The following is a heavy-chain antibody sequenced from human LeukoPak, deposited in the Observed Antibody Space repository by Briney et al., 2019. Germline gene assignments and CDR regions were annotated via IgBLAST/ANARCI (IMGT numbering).Heavy chain of an antibody. V-gene: IGHV5-51*01. CDR2: IYPGDSDT. D-gene: IGHD1/OR15-1a*01. CDR3: ARHVGGTATNLDY. Sequence: GESLQISCKGSGHSFSSYWIAWVRQMPGKGLEWMGIIYPGDSDTRYSPSFQGQVTISADRSISTAYLQWGSLQASDTAMYYCARHVGGTATNLDYWGQGTLVTVSS. CDR1: GHSFSSYW. J-gene: IGHJ4*02.